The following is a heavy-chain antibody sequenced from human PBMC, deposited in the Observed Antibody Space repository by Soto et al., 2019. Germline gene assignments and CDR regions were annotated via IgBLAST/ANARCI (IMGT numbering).Heavy chain of an antibody. CDR2: TTDDGGRT. CDR3: GKGGGFGTGAYYNVAY. V-gene: IGHV3-23*01. J-gene: IGHJ4*02. CDR1: GFSFSSYA. D-gene: IGHD3-10*01. Sequence: PGGSLRLSCTASGFSFSSYAMTWVRQAPGKGLEWVSSTTDDGGRTFYADSVKGPFTTSRDNSNNGLYLQMNSLGAEDTALDYGGKGGGFGTGAYYNVAYWGQGTLVTVSS.